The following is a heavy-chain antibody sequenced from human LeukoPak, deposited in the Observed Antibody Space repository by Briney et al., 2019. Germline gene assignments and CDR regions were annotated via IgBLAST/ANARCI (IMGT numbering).Heavy chain of an antibody. CDR1: GGSISSGDYY. CDR2: IYYSGST. J-gene: IGHJ4*02. V-gene: IGHV4-61*08. Sequence: SQTLSLTCTVSGGSISSGDYYWSWIRQPPGTGLEWIGYIYYSGSTNYNPSLKSRVTISVDTSKNQFSLKLSSVTAADTAVYYCARGLSGYRPVDYWGQGTLVTVSS. D-gene: IGHD3-9*01. CDR3: ARGLSGYRPVDY.